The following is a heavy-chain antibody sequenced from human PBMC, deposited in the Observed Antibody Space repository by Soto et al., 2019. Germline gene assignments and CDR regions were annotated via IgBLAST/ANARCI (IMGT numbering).Heavy chain of an antibody. J-gene: IGHJ4*02. V-gene: IGHV4-4*02. Sequence: PSETRSLTCRVSGASIGTNNWWSCVRQPPGKGLEWIGEVYHSGTTNCNPSLKSRVTISIDKSKNQFSLTLTSMTAADTALYYCAVPGRGDFDYWSQGTLVTVSS. CDR3: AVPGRGDFDY. CDR2: VYHSGTT. CDR1: GASIGTNNW. D-gene: IGHD5-12*01.